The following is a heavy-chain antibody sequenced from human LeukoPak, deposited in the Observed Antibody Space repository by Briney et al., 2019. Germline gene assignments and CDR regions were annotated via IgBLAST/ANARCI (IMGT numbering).Heavy chain of an antibody. Sequence: SVKVSCKASGGTFISYAISWVRQAPGQGLEWMGGIIPIFGTANYAQKFQGRVTMTTATSTSTAYMELRSLRSDDTAVYYCARSMGPTGYCSSTSCFFEYWGQGTLVTVSS. J-gene: IGHJ4*02. CDR2: IIPIFGTA. CDR1: GGTFISYA. CDR3: ARSMGPTGYCSSTSCFFEY. D-gene: IGHD2-2*01. V-gene: IGHV1-69*05.